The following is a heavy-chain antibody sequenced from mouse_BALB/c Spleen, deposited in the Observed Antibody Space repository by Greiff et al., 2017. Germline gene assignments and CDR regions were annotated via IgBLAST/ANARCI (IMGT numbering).Heavy chain of an antibody. V-gene: IGHV5-6*01. CDR1: GFTFSSYG. D-gene: IGHD4-1*02. Sequence: EVKLMESGGDLVKPGGSLKLSCAASGFTFSSYGMSWVRQTPDKRLEWVATISSGGSYTYYPDSVKGRFTISRDNAKNTLYLQMSSLKSEDTAMYYCARHGQLVSDYFDYWGQGTTLTVSS. CDR2: ISSGGSYT. J-gene: IGHJ2*01. CDR3: ARHGQLVSDYFDY.